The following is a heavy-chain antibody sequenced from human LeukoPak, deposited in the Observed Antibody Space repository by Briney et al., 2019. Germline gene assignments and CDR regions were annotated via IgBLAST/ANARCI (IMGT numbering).Heavy chain of an antibody. CDR2: IIPIFGTA. Sequence: GASVKVSCKASGGTFSSYAISWVRQAPGRGLEWMGGIIPIFGTANYAQKFQGRVTITADESTSTAYMELSSLRSEDTAVYYCARTRITMVRGAPGGIFDYWGQGTLVTVSS. D-gene: IGHD3-10*01. CDR3: ARTRITMVRGAPGGIFDY. V-gene: IGHV1-69*13. CDR1: GGTFSSYA. J-gene: IGHJ4*02.